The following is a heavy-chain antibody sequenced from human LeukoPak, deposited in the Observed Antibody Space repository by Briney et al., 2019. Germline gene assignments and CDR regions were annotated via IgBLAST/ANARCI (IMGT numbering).Heavy chain of an antibody. V-gene: IGHV1-46*01. CDR2: INPSGGST. CDR1: GYTFTSYY. Sequence: WASVKVSCKASGYTFTSYYMHWVRQAPGQGLEWMGIINPSGGSTSYAQKFQGRVTMTTDTSTSTAYMELRSLRSDDTAVYYCARTDYVDAFDIWGQGTMVTVSS. D-gene: IGHD3-10*02. CDR3: ARTDYVDAFDI. J-gene: IGHJ3*02.